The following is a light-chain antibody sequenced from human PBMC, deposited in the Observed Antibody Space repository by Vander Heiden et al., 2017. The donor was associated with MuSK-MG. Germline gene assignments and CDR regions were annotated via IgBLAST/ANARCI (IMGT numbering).Light chain of an antibody. CDR1: QSVSTS. V-gene: IGKV3-11*01. J-gene: IGKJ1*01. Sequence: EIVLTQSPATLSLSPGERATLSCRASQSVSTSLAWYQQKPGQPPRLLIYDTSNRATGIPARFSGSGSATDFTLTIRSLEPEDFAVYYCQHRRGWPWTFGQGTKVEVK. CDR3: QHRRGWPWT. CDR2: DTS.